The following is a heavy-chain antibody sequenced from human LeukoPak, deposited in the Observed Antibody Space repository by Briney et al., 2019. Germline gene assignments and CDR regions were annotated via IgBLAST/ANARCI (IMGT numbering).Heavy chain of an antibody. CDR2: INPSGGST. V-gene: IGHV1-46*01. J-gene: IGHJ4*02. D-gene: IGHD5-18*01. Sequence: GASVKVSCKASGYTFTSYYMHWVRQAPGQGLEWMGIINPSGGSTSYAQKFQGRVTMTRDMSTSTVYMELSSLRSEDTAVYYCARPRIDRYSYGPLDYWGQGTLVTVSS. CDR3: ARPRIDRYSYGPLDY. CDR1: GYTFTSYY.